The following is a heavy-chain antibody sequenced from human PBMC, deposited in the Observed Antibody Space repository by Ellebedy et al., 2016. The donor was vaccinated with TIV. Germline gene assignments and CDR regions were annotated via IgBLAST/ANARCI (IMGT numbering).Heavy chain of an antibody. CDR2: INPSVGHT. Sequence: AASVKVSCKASGGTFSSYAISWVRQAPGQGLEWMGTINPSVGHTTYAQKPQERVTMTRDTPTTTVYMELNSLRSEDTAVYYCARGAGYNWNDAYHFDYWGQGTLVAVSS. CDR1: GGTFSSYA. J-gene: IGHJ4*02. V-gene: IGHV1-46*01. CDR3: ARGAGYNWNDAYHFDY. D-gene: IGHD1-20*01.